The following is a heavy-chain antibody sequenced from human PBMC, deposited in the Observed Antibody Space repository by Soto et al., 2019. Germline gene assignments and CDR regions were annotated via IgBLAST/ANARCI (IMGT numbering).Heavy chain of an antibody. CDR1: GGTFSSYA. V-gene: IGHV1-69*01. CDR3: ARGRCGGDCYSVWYYYYGMDV. CDR2: SIPIFGTA. J-gene: IGHJ6*02. Sequence: QVQLVQSGAEVQKPGSSVKVSCKASGGTFSSYAISWVRQAPGQGLEWMGGSIPIFGTANYAQKFQGRVTITADESTSTAYMELSSLRSEDTAVYYCARGRCGGDCYSVWYYYYGMDVWGQGTTVTVSS. D-gene: IGHD2-21*02.